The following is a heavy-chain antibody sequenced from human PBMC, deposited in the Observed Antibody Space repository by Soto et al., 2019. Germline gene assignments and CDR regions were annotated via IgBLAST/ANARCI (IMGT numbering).Heavy chain of an antibody. CDR2: ISGRGDET. CDR3: YRGDNMSEFGT. D-gene: IGHD3-10*01. Sequence: EVKLMESGGALVQPGGSLRLSCAASGFTFGHSAITWVRQAPGKGLEWVSTISGRGDETFYSDPVKGRFTVSRDNSRNTASLQLNSLRVEDTAVYFCYRGDNMSEFGTWGQGTLVTVTS. V-gene: IGHV3-23*01. CDR1: GFTFGHSA. J-gene: IGHJ5*02.